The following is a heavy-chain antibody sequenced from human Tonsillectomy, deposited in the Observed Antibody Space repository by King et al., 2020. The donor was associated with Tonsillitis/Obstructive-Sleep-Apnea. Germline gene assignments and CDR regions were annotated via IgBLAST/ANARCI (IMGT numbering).Heavy chain of an antibody. CDR1: GYTFTGYS. CDR3: ARDRRYCSSPYCSPDVFDI. CDR2: INPNSGAT. V-gene: IGHV1-2*04. J-gene: IGHJ3*02. Sequence: QLVQSGAEVKKPGASAKVSCKASGYTFTGYSIHWVRQAPGQGPEWMGRINPNSGATNYAQKFQGWVTITSDTSVSTAYMELSRRKSDETAVYYCARDRRYCSSPYCSPDVFDIWGQGTLVTVSS. D-gene: IGHD2-15*01.